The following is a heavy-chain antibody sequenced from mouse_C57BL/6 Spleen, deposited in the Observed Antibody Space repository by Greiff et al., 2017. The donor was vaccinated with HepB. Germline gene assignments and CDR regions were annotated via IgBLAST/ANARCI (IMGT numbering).Heavy chain of an antibody. Sequence: QVQLQQPGAELVRPGSSVKLSCKASGYTFTSYWMHWVKQRPIQGLEWIGNIDPSDSETHYNQKFKDKATLTVDKSSSTAYMQLSSLTSEDSAVYYCARFGDSSGYSPAMDYWGQGTSVTVSS. CDR3: ARFGDSSGYSPAMDY. D-gene: IGHD3-2*02. CDR1: GYTFTSYW. J-gene: IGHJ4*01. V-gene: IGHV1-52*01. CDR2: IDPSDSET.